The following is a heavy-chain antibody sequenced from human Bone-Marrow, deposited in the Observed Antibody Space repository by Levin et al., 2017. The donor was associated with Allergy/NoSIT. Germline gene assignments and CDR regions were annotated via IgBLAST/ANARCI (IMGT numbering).Heavy chain of an antibody. CDR3: ARGWFGELLSH. CDR1: GFTVSSNY. J-gene: IGHJ4*02. CDR2: IYSGGST. D-gene: IGHD3-10*01. Sequence: PGESLKISCAASGFTVSSNYMSWVRQAPGKGPEWVSVIYSGGSTYYADPANGRFTISRVNSQNTLYLHINSLRAEDTGVYYCARGWFGELLSHWGQGTLVTVSS. V-gene: IGHV3-53*01.